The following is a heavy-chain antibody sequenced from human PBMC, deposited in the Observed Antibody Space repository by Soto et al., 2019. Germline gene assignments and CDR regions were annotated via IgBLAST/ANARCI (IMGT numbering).Heavy chain of an antibody. D-gene: IGHD6-6*01. CDR1: GYTFTSYD. CDR3: ARGRRVAARPKNWFDP. V-gene: IGHV1-8*01. CDR2: MNPDSGNT. Sequence: ASVKVSCKASGYTFTSYDINWVRQATGQGLEWMGWMNPDSGNTGYAQKFQGRVTMTRNTSISTAYMELSSLRSEDTAVYYCARGRRVAARPKNWFDPWGQGTLVTVSS. J-gene: IGHJ5*02.